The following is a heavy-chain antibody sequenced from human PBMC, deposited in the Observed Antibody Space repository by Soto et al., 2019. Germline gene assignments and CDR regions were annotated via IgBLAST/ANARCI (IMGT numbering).Heavy chain of an antibody. Sequence: QVQLVESGGGVVQPGGSLRLSCAASGFTFRGYVTHWVRQAPGKGLEWVAVISEDGSDKYYAGSVQGRFTISRDDSRNTLYLLMNSLRTDDTSVYYCAKGAGRSWHWYFDPWGRGTLVTVSS. J-gene: IGHJ2*01. CDR2: ISEDGSDK. CDR3: AKGAGRSWHWYFDP. D-gene: IGHD6-13*01. CDR1: GFTFRGYV. V-gene: IGHV3-30*18.